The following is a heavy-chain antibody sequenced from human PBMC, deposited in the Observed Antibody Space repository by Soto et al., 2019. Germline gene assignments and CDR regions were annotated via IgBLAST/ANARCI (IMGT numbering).Heavy chain of an antibody. V-gene: IGHV4-34*12. D-gene: IGHD5-18*01. CDR2: IIYSGST. Sequence: SETLSLTCAVYGGSFSGYYWTWIRQPPGTGLEWIGQIIYSGSTNYNPSLKSRVTISVDTSKSQFSLKLSSVTAADTAVYYCAKDSGYNYGYFRWFDPWGQGTLVTVSS. CDR3: AKDSGYNYGYFRWFDP. J-gene: IGHJ5*02. CDR1: GGSFSGYY.